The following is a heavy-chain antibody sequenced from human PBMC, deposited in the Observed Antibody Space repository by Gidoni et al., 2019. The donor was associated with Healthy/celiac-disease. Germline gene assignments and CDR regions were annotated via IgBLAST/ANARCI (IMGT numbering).Heavy chain of an antibody. CDR2: ISWNSGSI. J-gene: IGHJ4*02. CDR1: GFTFADYA. Sequence: EVQLVESGGGLVQPGRSLRLSCAASGFTFADYAMHWVRQAPGKGLEWVSGISWNSGSIGYADSVKGRFTISRDNAKNSLYLQMNSLRAEDTALYYCAKTQGKRGWRPGGLYYFDYWGQGTLVTVSS. V-gene: IGHV3-9*01. CDR3: AKTQGKRGWRPGGLYYFDY. D-gene: IGHD3-16*01.